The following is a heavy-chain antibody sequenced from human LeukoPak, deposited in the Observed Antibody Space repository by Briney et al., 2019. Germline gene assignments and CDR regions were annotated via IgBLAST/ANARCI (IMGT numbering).Heavy chain of an antibody. CDR3: ARSRDYGGNRNYFDY. CDR1: GGSISSSSYY. D-gene: IGHD4-23*01. CDR2: IYYSGST. Sequence: PSETLSLTCTVSGGSISSSSYYWSWIRQPPGTGLEWIGYIYYSGSTNYNPSLKSRVTISVDTSKNQFSLKLSSVTAADTAVYYCARSRDYGGNRNYFDYWGQGTLVTVSS. J-gene: IGHJ4*02. V-gene: IGHV4-61*01.